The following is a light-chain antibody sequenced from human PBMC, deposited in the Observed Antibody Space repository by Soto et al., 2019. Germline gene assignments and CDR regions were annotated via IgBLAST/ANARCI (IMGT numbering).Light chain of an antibody. CDR1: SS. V-gene: IGLV2-14*03. CDR3: TSYTTSLTWV. J-gene: IGLJ7*01. CDR2: DVS. Sequence: QSALTQPASVSGSPGQSITISCAGASSVSWYQHRAGKAPKLILFDVSSRTSGVSNRFSGSISGNTALLTISGLQAEDEADYYCTSYTTSLTWVFGGGTQLTVL.